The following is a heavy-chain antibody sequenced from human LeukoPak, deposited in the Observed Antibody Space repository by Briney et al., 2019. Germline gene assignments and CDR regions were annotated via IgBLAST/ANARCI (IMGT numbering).Heavy chain of an antibody. CDR2: INHSGST. CDR1: GGSISSYY. CDR3: ASTRPKYYYDSSGYSG. Sequence: SETLSLTCTVSGGSISSYYWSWIRQPPGKGLEWIGEINHSGSTNYNPSLKSRVTISVDTSKNQFSLKLSSVTAADTAVYYCASTRPKYYYDSSGYSGWGQGTLVTVSS. J-gene: IGHJ4*02. D-gene: IGHD3-22*01. V-gene: IGHV4-34*01.